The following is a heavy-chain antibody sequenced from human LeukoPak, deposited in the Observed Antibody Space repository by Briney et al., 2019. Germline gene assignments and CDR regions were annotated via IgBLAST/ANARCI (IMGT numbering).Heavy chain of an antibody. CDR2: VYYSGTT. Sequence: PSETLSLTCTVSGGSISYYYWSWIRQSPGKRLEWIGYVYYSGTTNYNPSLKSRVTISVDTSKNQFSLQLRSVTAADTAVYYCAREDPQTRVPEGMDVWGQGTTVTVSS. D-gene: IGHD4/OR15-4a*01. CDR3: AREDPQTRVPEGMDV. CDR1: GGSISYYY. J-gene: IGHJ6*02. V-gene: IGHV4-59*01.